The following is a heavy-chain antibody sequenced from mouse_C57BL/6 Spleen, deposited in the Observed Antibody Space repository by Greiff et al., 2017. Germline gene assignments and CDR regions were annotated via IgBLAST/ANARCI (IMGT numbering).Heavy chain of an antibody. J-gene: IGHJ4*01. V-gene: IGHV1-64*01. D-gene: IGHD2-4*01. CDR3: GGAKGSIYYDYDEGAMDY. CDR2: IHPNSGST. Sequence: QVQLQQPGAELVKPGASVKLSCKASGYTFTGYWMHWVKQRPGQGLEWIGMIHPNSGSTNYNEKFKSKATLTVDKSSSTAYMQLSSLTSEDSAVYYCGGAKGSIYYDYDEGAMDYWGQGTSVTVSS. CDR1: GYTFTGYW.